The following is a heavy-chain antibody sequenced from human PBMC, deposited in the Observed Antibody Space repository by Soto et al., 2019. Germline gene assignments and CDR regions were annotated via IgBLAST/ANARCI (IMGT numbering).Heavy chain of an antibody. CDR1: GGTFSSYA. V-gene: IGHV1-69*06. Sequence: SVKVSCKASGGTFSSYAISWVRQAPGQGLEWMGGIIPIFGTANYEQKFQGRVTITADKSTSTAYMELSSLRSEDTAVYYCAIGRNYYYYYGMDVWGQGTTVTVSS. CDR2: IIPIFGTA. CDR3: AIGRNYYYYYGMDV. J-gene: IGHJ6*02.